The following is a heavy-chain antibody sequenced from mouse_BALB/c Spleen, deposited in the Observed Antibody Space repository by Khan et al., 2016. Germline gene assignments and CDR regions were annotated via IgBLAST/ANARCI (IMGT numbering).Heavy chain of an antibody. Sequence: EVQLQESGAEFVRPGALVKLTCKASGFNIQDYYMHWVKQRPEQRLEWTGWCDPEYGNSIYDPKFPGKASITADTSSNTAYLQLNSLTSEDTAVTCCARSTYCLDEWSEGTTLTVSS. J-gene: IGHJ2*01. CDR2: CDPEYGNS. CDR3: ARSTYCLDE. CDR1: GFNIQDYY. V-gene: IGHV14-1*02.